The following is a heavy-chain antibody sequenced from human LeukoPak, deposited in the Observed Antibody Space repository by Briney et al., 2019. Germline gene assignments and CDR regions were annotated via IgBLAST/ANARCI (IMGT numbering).Heavy chain of an antibody. V-gene: IGHV3-7*01. Sequence: GGSLRLSPTASGIIFSNYWMSWVRQAPGKGLEWVANIKQDGSEKSYVDCGKGRFTISKDNAKTSLYLQMNSLRAEDTAVYYCAGEGYGDYEGDYWGQGTLVTVSS. CDR3: AGEGYGDYEGDY. CDR1: GIIFSNYW. J-gene: IGHJ4*02. D-gene: IGHD4-17*01. CDR2: IKQDGSEK.